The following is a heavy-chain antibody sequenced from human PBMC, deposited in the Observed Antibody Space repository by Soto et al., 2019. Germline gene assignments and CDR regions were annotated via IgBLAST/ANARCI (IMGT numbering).Heavy chain of an antibody. CDR1: GFTFSSYA. V-gene: IGHV3-30-3*01. Sequence: PGGSLRLSCAASGFTFSSYAMHWVRQAPGKGLEWVAVISYDGSNKYYADSVKGRFTISRDNSKNTLYLQMNSLRAEDTAVYYCARGEQLVRGYYGMDVWGQGTTVTVSS. J-gene: IGHJ6*02. CDR3: ARGEQLVRGYYGMDV. D-gene: IGHD6-6*01. CDR2: ISYDGSNK.